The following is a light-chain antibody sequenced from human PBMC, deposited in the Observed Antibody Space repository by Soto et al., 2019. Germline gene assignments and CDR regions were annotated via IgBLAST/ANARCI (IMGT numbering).Light chain of an antibody. J-gene: IGKJ1*01. CDR3: QQYGTSPT. CDR2: GAS. CDR1: ESVSSSY. V-gene: IGKV3-20*01. Sequence: EIVLTQSPGTLSLSPGERATLSCRASESVSSSYLAWYQQKRGQAPRVLIFGASSRATGIPDRFNGSGSGTDFTITISRLEPEDFAVYFCQQYGTSPTFGQGTKVEIK.